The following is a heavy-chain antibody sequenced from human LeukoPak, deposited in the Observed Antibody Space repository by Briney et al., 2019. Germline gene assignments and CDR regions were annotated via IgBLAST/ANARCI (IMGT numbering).Heavy chain of an antibody. CDR3: AKTVTAIAPWYFDY. CDR2: MYYSVST. Sequence: SETLSLTCTVSGGSISSSSYYWGWIRQPPGKGLEWIGRMYYSVSTYYNPFLKSRVTMSVDTSKNQFSLKLSSVTAADTAVYYCAKTVTAIAPWYFDYWGQGTLVTVSS. CDR1: GGSISSSSYY. D-gene: IGHD2-21*02. V-gene: IGHV4-39*01. J-gene: IGHJ4*02.